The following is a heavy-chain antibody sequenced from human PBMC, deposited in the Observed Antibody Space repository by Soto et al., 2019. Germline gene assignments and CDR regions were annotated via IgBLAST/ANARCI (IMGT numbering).Heavy chain of an antibody. V-gene: IGHV4-59*01. J-gene: IGHJ5*02. D-gene: IGHD3-22*01. CDR3: ARVAHNYYDWFDP. CDR1: GGSISSYY. Sequence: PSETLSLTCTVSGGSISSYYWSWIRQPPGKGLEWIGYIYYSGSTNYNPSLKSRVTISVDTSKNQFSLKLSSVTAADTAVYYCARVAHNYYDWFDPWGQGTLVTVSS. CDR2: IYYSGST.